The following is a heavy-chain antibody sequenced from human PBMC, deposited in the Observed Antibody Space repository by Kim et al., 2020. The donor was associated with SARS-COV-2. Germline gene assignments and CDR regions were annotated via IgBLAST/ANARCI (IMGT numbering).Heavy chain of an antibody. D-gene: IGHD1-26*01. CDR3: ARGGSYSLRGLDY. V-gene: IGHV1-18*01. Sequence: SAQRLQGRVTMTTDTSTSTAYMELRSLRSDDTAVYYCARGGSYSLRGLDYWGQGTLVTVSS. J-gene: IGHJ4*02.